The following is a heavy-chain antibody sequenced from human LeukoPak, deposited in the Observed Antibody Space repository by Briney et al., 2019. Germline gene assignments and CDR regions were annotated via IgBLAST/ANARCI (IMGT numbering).Heavy chain of an antibody. J-gene: IGHJ4*02. CDR2: ISSSSSYI. V-gene: IGHV3-21*01. Sequence: GGSLRLSCAASGFTFSSYSMNWVRQAPGKGLEWVSSISSSSSYIYYADSVKGRFTISRDNAKNSLYLQMNSLRAEDTAVYYCARVRGSSGYYSEYYFDYWGQETLVTVSS. D-gene: IGHD3-22*01. CDR1: GFTFSSYS. CDR3: ARVRGSSGYYSEYYFDY.